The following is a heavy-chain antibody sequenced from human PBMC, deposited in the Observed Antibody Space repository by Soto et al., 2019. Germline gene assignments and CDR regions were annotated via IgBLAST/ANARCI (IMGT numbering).Heavy chain of an antibody. V-gene: IGHV1-3*01. D-gene: IGHD2-21*01. CDR2: INAGTGFT. J-gene: IGHJ6*02. Sequence: SMQVSCKAPGYTFSEYAVHWVRQAPGQRLEGMGWINAGTGFTKYSQKFQGRVTITRGTSASTAYMELSSLRSEDTAVYYCASAVDYCATANCDMLYVWGQASLVTVS. CDR1: GYTFSEYA. CDR3: ASAVDYCATANCDMLYV.